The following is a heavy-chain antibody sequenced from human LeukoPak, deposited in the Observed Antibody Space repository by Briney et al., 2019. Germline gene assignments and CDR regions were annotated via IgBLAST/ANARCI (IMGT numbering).Heavy chain of an antibody. V-gene: IGHV4-30-4*01. J-gene: IGHJ4*02. CDR3: AREADGGNWNYWFDY. CDR1: GGSISSGDYY. D-gene: IGHD1-7*01. CDR2: IYYSGST. Sequence: PSETLSLTCTVSGGSISSGDYYWSWIRQPPGKGLEWIGYIYYSGSTYYNPSLKSRVTISVDTSKNQFSLKLSSVTAADTAVYYCAREADGGNWNYWFDYWGQGTLVTVSS.